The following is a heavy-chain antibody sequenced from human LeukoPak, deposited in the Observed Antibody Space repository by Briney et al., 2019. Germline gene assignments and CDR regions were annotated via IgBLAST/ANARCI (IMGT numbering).Heavy chain of an antibody. CDR3: ARAKRTLYYGMDV. V-gene: IGHV4-34*01. Sequence: PSETLSLTCAVYGGSFSGYYWSWIRQPPGKGLEWIGEINHSGSTNYNPSLKSRVTISVDTSKNQFSLKLSSVTAADTAVYYCARAKRTLYYGMDVWGKGTTVTVSS. CDR1: GGSFSGYY. CDR2: INHSGST. J-gene: IGHJ6*04.